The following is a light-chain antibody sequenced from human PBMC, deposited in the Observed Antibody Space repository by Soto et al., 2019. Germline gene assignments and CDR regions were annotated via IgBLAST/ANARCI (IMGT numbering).Light chain of an antibody. CDR3: QQRKNWPPT. J-gene: IGKJ4*01. CDR2: DAS. V-gene: IGKV3-11*01. Sequence: EIVLTQSPATLSLSPGERATLSCRASQSVNIFLAWYQQKPGQAPRLLIYDASKRATDIPARFSGSGSGTDFTLTISSLETEDFAVYYCQQRKNWPPTFGGGTKVEIK. CDR1: QSVNIF.